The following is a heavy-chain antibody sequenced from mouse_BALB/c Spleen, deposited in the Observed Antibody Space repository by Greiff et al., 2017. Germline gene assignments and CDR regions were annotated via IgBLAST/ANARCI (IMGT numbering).Heavy chain of an antibody. V-gene: IGHV2-9*02. CDR3: AREYYGSSYAMDY. D-gene: IGHD1-1*01. Sequence: VQVVESGPGLVAPSQSLSITCTVSGFSLTSYGVHWVRQPPGKGLEWLGVIWAGGSTNYNSDLMSRLSISKDNSKSQVFLKMNSLQTDDTAMYYCAREYYGSSYAMDYWGQGTSVTVSS. J-gene: IGHJ4*01. CDR1: GFSLTSYG. CDR2: IWAGGST.